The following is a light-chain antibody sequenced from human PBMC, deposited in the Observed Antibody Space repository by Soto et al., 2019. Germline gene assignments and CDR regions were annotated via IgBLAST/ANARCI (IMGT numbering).Light chain of an antibody. Sequence: DIQLTQSPSFLSASVGDRVTITCRASQGVSSYLAWYQQEPGKAPRLLIYAASTLQSGVPSRFSGSGSGTEFTLTISSLQPEDFATYYCQQLETFGQGTKLEIK. V-gene: IGKV1-9*01. CDR2: AAS. CDR3: QQLET. J-gene: IGKJ2*01. CDR1: QGVSSY.